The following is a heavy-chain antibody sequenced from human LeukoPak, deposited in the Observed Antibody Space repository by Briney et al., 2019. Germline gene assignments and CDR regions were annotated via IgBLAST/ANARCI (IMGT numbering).Heavy chain of an antibody. Sequence: GGSLRLSCAASGFTFRSYSMNWVRQAPGKGLEWVSYISSSSSSIYYADSVKGRFSISRDNAKNSLSLQMNSLRAEDTAVYYCARDRGDYYEYYMDVWGKGTTVTVSS. J-gene: IGHJ6*03. CDR1: GFTFRSYS. V-gene: IGHV3-48*01. CDR3: ARDRGDYYEYYMDV. CDR2: ISSSSSSI.